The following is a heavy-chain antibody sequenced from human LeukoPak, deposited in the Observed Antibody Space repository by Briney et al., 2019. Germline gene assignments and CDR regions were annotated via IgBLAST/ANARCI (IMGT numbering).Heavy chain of an antibody. CDR2: ISYDGSNK. J-gene: IGHJ4*02. Sequence: GGSLRLSCAASGFTFSNAWMNWVRQAPGKGLEWVAVISYDGSNKYYADSVKGRFTISRDNSKNTLYLQMNSLRAEDTAVYYCAREGVIVEFDYWGQGTLVTVSS. CDR1: GFTFSNAW. CDR3: AREGVIVEFDY. V-gene: IGHV3-30-3*01. D-gene: IGHD3-22*01.